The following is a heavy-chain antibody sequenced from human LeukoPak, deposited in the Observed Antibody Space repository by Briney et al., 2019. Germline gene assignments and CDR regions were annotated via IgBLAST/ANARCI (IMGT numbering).Heavy chain of an antibody. V-gene: IGHV5-51*01. CDR1: GYSFTSYW. Sequence: GESLKISCKGSGYSFTSYWIGWVRQMPGKGLEWMGTIYPGDSDTRYCPSFQGQVTISADKSISTAYLQWSSLKASDTAMYYCAKTGIEVGATEYYFDYWGQGTLVTVSS. CDR2: IYPGDSDT. D-gene: IGHD1-26*01. CDR3: AKTGIEVGATEYYFDY. J-gene: IGHJ4*02.